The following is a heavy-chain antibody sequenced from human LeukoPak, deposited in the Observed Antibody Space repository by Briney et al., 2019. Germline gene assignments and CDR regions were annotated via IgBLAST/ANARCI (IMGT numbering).Heavy chain of an antibody. CDR1: GYTFTSYG. CDR3: ARGTQSVELNWFDP. D-gene: IGHD5-24*01. V-gene: IGHV1-18*01. Sequence: GASVKVSCKASGYTFTSYGISWVRQAPGQWLEWMGWISAYNGNTNYAQKLQGRVTMTTDTSTSTAYMELRSLRSDDTAVYYCARGTQSVELNWFDPWGQGTLVTVSS. J-gene: IGHJ5*02. CDR2: ISAYNGNT.